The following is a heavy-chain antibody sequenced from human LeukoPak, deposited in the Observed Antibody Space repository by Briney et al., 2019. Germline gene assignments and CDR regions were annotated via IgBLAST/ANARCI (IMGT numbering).Heavy chain of an antibody. CDR2: IYTSGST. CDR3: ARRGYSSSWNYYYMDV. J-gene: IGHJ6*03. D-gene: IGHD6-13*01. V-gene: IGHV4-61*02. CDR1: GGSISSGSYY. Sequence: SQTLSLTCTVSGGSISSGSYYWSWIRQPAGKGLEGIGRIYTSGSTNYNPSLKSRVTISVDTSKNQFSLKLSSVTAADTAVYYCARRGYSSSWNYYYMDVWGKGTTVTVSS.